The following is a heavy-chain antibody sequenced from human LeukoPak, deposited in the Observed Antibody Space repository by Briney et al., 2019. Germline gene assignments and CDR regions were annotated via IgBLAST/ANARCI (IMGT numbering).Heavy chain of an antibody. V-gene: IGHV3-13*04. CDR3: ARGSSYDILSRYYGMDV. Sequence: GGSLRLSCVASGFIFRSYDMFWVRQPTGKGLEWVSGIGTAGDTNYADSVKGRFTISRENAKNSLYLQMNSLRAGDTAVYYCARGSSYDILSRYYGMDVWGQGTTVTVSS. CDR1: GFIFRSYD. CDR2: IGTAGDT. D-gene: IGHD3-9*01. J-gene: IGHJ6*02.